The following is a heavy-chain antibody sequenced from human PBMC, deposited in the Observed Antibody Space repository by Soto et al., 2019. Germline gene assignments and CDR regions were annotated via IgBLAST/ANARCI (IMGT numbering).Heavy chain of an antibody. CDR3: AMLGGWSGGSSGMDV. Sequence: EVQLVESGGGLVQPGGSLRLSCAASGLIFSDYHMDWVRQAPGKGLEWVGRIRRKANSYTTEYAASVKGRVTISRDDSKNSPYLQMNSLKSEDTAVYYCAMLGGWSGGSSGMDVWGQGTTVTVSS. D-gene: IGHD6-19*01. J-gene: IGHJ6*02. CDR2: IRRKANSYTT. CDR1: GLIFSDYH. V-gene: IGHV3-72*01.